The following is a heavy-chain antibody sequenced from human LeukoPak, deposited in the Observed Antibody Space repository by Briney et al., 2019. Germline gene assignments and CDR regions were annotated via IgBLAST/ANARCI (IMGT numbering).Heavy chain of an antibody. D-gene: IGHD3-22*01. CDR3: ARERSSGYSSAFDM. V-gene: IGHV4-34*01. CDR1: TGSFSGCY. CDR2: INHSGTT. Sequence: PSETLSLTCAVFTGSFSGCYWTWIRQPPGKGLEWIGEINHSGTTNYNPSLKSRVTISVDTSKNQFSLKLSSVTAADTAVYYCARERSSGYSSAFDMWGQGTMVTVSS. J-gene: IGHJ3*02.